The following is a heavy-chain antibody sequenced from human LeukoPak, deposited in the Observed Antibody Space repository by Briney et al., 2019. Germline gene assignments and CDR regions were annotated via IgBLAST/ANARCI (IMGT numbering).Heavy chain of an antibody. D-gene: IGHD3-10*01. J-gene: IGHJ4*02. Sequence: GGSLRLSCAAPGFTFSSYRMHWVRQAPGKGLVWVSRINSVGSCTTYADSVKGRFTISRDNAKNTLYLQMNSLRAGDTAVYYCARSYYYGSWAFVYWGQGTLVTVSS. CDR3: ARSYYYGSWAFVY. CDR1: GFTFSSYR. V-gene: IGHV3-74*01. CDR2: INSVGSCT.